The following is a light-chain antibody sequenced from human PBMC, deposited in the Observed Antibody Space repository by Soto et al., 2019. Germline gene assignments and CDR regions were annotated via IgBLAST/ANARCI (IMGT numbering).Light chain of an antibody. J-gene: IGLJ1*01. CDR2: EVS. V-gene: IGLV2-14*01. Sequence: QSVLTQPASVSGSPGQSITISCTGTSSDVGGYNYVSWYQQHPGKAPKLMIYEVSNRPSGVSNRFSGSKSGNTASLTISGLQAEDEADYSCSSYKSSRIHYVFGTGTK. CDR1: SSDVGGYNY. CDR3: SSYKSSRIHYV.